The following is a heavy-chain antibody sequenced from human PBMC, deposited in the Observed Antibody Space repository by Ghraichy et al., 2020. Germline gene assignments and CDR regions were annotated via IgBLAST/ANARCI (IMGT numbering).Heavy chain of an antibody. CDR1: GFTFSSYA. J-gene: IGHJ4*02. Sequence: GGSLRLSCAASGFTFSSYAMSWVRQAPGKGLEWVSAISGSGGSTYYADSVKGRFTISRDNSKNTLYLQMNSLRAEDTAIYYCAKSKGFGVVRNLFSYWGQGTLVTVSS. D-gene: IGHD3-3*01. CDR3: AKSKGFGVVRNLFSY. V-gene: IGHV3-23*01. CDR2: ISGSGGST.